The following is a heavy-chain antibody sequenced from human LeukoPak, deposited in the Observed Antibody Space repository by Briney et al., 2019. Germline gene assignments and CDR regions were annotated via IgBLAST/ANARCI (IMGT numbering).Heavy chain of an antibody. V-gene: IGHV3-30*02. Sequence: GGSLRLSCAASGFTFSSYGMHWVRQAPGKGLEWVAFIRYDGSNKYYADSVKGRFTISRDNSKNTLYLQMNSLRAEDTAVYYCAKDGNYDILTGYYPDYFDYWGQGTLVTVSS. CDR2: IRYDGSNK. CDR3: AKDGNYDILTGYYPDYFDY. CDR1: GFTFSSYG. J-gene: IGHJ4*02. D-gene: IGHD3-9*01.